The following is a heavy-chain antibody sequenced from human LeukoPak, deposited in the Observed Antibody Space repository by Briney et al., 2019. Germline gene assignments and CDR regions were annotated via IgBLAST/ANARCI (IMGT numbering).Heavy chain of an antibody. CDR3: ARDTILEWSDAFDI. D-gene: IGHD3-3*01. CDR1: GYSISSGYY. Sequence: KPSETLSLTCTVSGYSISSGYYWGWIRQPPGKGLEWIGSIYHSGSTYYNPSLKSRVTMSVDTSKNQFSLKLSSVTAADTAVYYCARDTILEWSDAFDIWGQGTMVTVSS. V-gene: IGHV4-38-2*02. CDR2: IYHSGST. J-gene: IGHJ3*02.